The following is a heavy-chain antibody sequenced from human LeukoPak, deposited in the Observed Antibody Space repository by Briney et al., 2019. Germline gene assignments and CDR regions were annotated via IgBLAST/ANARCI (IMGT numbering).Heavy chain of an antibody. CDR3: ARGAGPNFYYHMDV. J-gene: IGHJ6*03. V-gene: IGHV4-59*01. D-gene: IGHD6-19*01. CDR1: GGSISNYY. CDR2: MYNSGST. Sequence: SETLSLTCTVSGGSISNYYWSWIRQPPGKGLEWIGYMYNSGSTNYNPSLKSRVTISVDTSTNQFPLKLSSVTAADTAVYYCARGAGPNFYYHMDVWGKGTTVTVSS.